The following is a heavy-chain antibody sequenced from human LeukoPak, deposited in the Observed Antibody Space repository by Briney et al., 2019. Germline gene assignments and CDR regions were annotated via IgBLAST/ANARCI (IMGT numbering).Heavy chain of an antibody. CDR3: AKSTSSSWSHQGY. J-gene: IGHJ4*02. CDR1: GFTFSSYA. Sequence: PGGSLRLSCAASGFTFSSYAMSWVRQAPGKGLEWVSIISDSGGSTYYADSVKGRFTISRDNSKNTLYLQMNGLRAEDTAVYYCAKSTSSSWSHQGYWGQGTLVTVSS. V-gene: IGHV3-23*01. CDR2: ISDSGGST. D-gene: IGHD6-13*01.